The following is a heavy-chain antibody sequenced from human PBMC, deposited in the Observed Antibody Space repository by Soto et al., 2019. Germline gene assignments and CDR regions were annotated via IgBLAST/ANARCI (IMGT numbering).Heavy chain of an antibody. V-gene: IGHV4-31*03. Sequence: SETLSLTCTVSGDSVSSRGFYWTWIRQHPEVGLEWIGYIYYSGSTYYNPSLKSRVTISSDRSKDQFSLKLDSVTAADTAVYYCARAYSSWYWDYWGQGILVTVSS. CDR3: ARAYSSWYWDY. D-gene: IGHD3-22*01. CDR2: IYYSGST. J-gene: IGHJ4*02. CDR1: GDSVSSRGFY.